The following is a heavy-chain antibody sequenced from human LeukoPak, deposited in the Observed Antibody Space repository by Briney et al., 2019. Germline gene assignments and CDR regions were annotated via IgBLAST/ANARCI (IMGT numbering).Heavy chain of an antibody. Sequence: SETLSLTCAVYGGSFSGYYWSWIRQPPGKGLEWIGEINHSGSTNYNPSLKSRVTISVDTSKNQFSLKLSSVTAADTAVYYCARGAYHDFWSGYPKYNWFDPWGQGTLVTVSS. J-gene: IGHJ5*02. CDR3: ARGAYHDFWSGYPKYNWFDP. CDR2: INHSGST. V-gene: IGHV4-34*01. CDR1: GGSFSGYY. D-gene: IGHD3-3*01.